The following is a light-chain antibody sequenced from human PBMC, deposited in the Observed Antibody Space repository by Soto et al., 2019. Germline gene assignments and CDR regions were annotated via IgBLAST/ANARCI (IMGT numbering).Light chain of an antibody. Sequence: DIQMTQSPSTLSASVGDRVTITCRASQSISSYLAWYQQKPGKAPKLLIYKASSLDSGVPSRFSGSGSGTEFTLTIRSLQPDDFATYYCQQYNNYPHTVGGGTTVDTK. CDR2: KAS. J-gene: IGKJ4*01. V-gene: IGKV1-5*03. CDR3: QQYNNYPHT. CDR1: QSISSY.